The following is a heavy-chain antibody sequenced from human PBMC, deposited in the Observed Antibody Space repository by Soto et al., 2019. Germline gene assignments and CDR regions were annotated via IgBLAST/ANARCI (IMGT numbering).Heavy chain of an antibody. Sequence: SETLSLTFTVSGGSISSGGYYWSWIHQHPGKGLEWIGYIYYSGSTYYNPSLKSRVTISVDTSKNQFSLKLSSVTAADTAVYYCARGVAARPGQFDYWGQGTLVTVSS. D-gene: IGHD6-6*01. CDR1: GGSISSGGYY. CDR2: IYYSGST. CDR3: ARGVAARPGQFDY. J-gene: IGHJ4*02. V-gene: IGHV4-31*03.